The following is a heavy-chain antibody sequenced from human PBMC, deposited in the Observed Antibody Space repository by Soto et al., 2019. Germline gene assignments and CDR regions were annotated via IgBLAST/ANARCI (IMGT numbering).Heavy chain of an antibody. CDR3: ARGMYSSTWNY. J-gene: IGHJ4*02. CDR1: GFTFSIYN. V-gene: IGHV3-48*02. D-gene: IGHD6-13*01. CDR2: ITPSSSTI. Sequence: EVQLVESGGGLVQPGGSLRLSCAASGFTFSIYNMNWVRQAPGKGLEWVSYITPSSSTIYYADSVKGRFIISRDNAKNSLYLLMNSLRDEDTAMYYCARGMYSSTWNYWGRGTLVTVSS.